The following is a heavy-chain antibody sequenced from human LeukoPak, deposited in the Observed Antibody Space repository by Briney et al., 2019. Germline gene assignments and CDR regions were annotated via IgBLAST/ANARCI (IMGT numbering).Heavy chain of an antibody. J-gene: IGHJ5*02. D-gene: IGHD4-11*01. V-gene: IGHV1-8*01. Sequence: ASVKVSCKASGYTFTSYDINWVRQATGQGLEWMGWMNPNSGNTGYAQKFQGRVTMTRNTSISTAYMEPSSLRSEDTAVYYCARGRTVRNWFDPWGQGTLVTVSS. CDR2: MNPNSGNT. CDR1: GYTFTSYD. CDR3: ARGRTVRNWFDP.